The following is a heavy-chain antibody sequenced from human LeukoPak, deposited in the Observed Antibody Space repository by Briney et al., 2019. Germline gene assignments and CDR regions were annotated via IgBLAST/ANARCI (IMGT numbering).Heavy chain of an antibody. CDR1: GGSFSSFY. J-gene: IGHJ4*02. CDR2: VYYNGIT. V-gene: IGHV4-59*01. D-gene: IGHD2-15*01. Sequence: SETLSLTCTVSGGSFSSFYWSWIRQPPGKGLEWIGYVYYNGITKYNPSLKNRVTISVDTSKNQFSLKLTSVTAAGTAMYYCARDVTPQTGWYYFDYWGQGTLVTVSS. CDR3: ARDVTPQTGWYYFDY.